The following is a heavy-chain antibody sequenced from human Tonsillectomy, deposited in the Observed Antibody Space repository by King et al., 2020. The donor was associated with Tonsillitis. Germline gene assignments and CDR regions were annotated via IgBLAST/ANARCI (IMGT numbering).Heavy chain of an antibody. V-gene: IGHV5-10-1*03. Sequence: QLVQSGAEVKKPGESLRISCKGSGYSFTSYWISWVRQMPGKGLEWMGRIDPSDSYTNYSPSFQGHVNISADKSISTAYLQGSSLKAAATAMYYWARLITSLDSSGYPYYFDYWGQGTLVTVSS. CDR2: IDPSDSYT. CDR3: ARLITSLDSSGYPYYFDY. J-gene: IGHJ4*02. D-gene: IGHD3-22*01. CDR1: GYSFTSYW.